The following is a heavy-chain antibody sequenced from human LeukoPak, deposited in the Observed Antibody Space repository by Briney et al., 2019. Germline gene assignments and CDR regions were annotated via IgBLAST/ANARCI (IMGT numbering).Heavy chain of an antibody. CDR1: GFTVSSNY. Sequence: GGSLRLSCAASGFTVSSNYMSWVRQAPGKGLEWVSVIYSGGSTYYADSVKGRSTISRDNSKNTLYLQMNSLRAEDTAVYYCARGHSSSPNWFDPWGQGTLVTVSS. V-gene: IGHV3-66*01. CDR3: ARGHSSSPNWFDP. CDR2: IYSGGST. J-gene: IGHJ5*02. D-gene: IGHD6-13*01.